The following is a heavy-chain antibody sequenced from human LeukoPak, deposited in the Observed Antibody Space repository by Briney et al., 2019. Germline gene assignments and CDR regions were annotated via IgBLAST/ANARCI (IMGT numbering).Heavy chain of an antibody. Sequence: ASVKVSCKASGYTFTSYYMHWVRQAPGQGLKWMGIINPSGGSTSYAQKFQGRVTMTRDTSTSTVYMELSSLRSEDTAVYYCARDGYDFWSGYYIGLGDYFDYWGQGTLVTVSS. V-gene: IGHV1-46*01. CDR1: GYTFTSYY. D-gene: IGHD3-3*01. CDR3: ARDGYDFWSGYYIGLGDYFDY. CDR2: INPSGGST. J-gene: IGHJ4*02.